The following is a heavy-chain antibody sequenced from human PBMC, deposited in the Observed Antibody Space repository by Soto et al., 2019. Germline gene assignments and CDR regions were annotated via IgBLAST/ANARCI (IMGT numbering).Heavy chain of an antibody. Sequence: ASVKVSCKASGYTFTRSGISWVRQAPGQGLEWMGWISTYNGDANYAQTFQGRVTMTTVTSTSTVHMEVRSLRSEDTAVYYCARGLGPGYDTPTNPCDYWGQGTLVTVSS. CDR1: GYTFTRSG. V-gene: IGHV1-18*01. CDR2: ISTYNGDA. D-gene: IGHD3-22*01. J-gene: IGHJ4*02. CDR3: ARGLGPGYDTPTNPCDY.